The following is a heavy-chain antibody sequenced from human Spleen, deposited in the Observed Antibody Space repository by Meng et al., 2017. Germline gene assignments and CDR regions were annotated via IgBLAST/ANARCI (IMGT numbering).Heavy chain of an antibody. V-gene: IGHV4-34*01. CDR2: INHSGST. D-gene: IGHD6-13*01. Sequence: HVVRKLGGAGLLKPSQTLSRTCAVYGGSFSGYCWSWIRQPPGKGLEWIGEINHSGSTHYNPSLKSRVTISVDTSKNQFSLKLSYVTAADTAVYYCARGLRPGAAADIWGQGTLVTVSS. J-gene: IGHJ4*02. CDR3: ARGLRPGAAADI. CDR1: GGSFSGYC.